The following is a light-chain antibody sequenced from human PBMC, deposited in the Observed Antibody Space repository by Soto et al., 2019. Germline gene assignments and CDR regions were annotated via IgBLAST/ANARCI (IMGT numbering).Light chain of an antibody. CDR3: AAWDDSLNGWV. CDR2: SNN. Sequence: QSVLTQPPSVSAAPGQKVSISCSGSDSNIGVNYVSWYQQLPGTAPELLIYSNNQRPSGVPDRFSGSKSGTSASLAISGLQSEDEADYYCAAWDDSLNGWVFGGGTQLTVL. V-gene: IGLV1-44*01. J-gene: IGLJ3*02. CDR1: DSNIGVNY.